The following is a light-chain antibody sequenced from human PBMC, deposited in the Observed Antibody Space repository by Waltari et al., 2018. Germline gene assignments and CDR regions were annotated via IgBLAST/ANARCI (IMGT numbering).Light chain of an antibody. V-gene: IGKV1-9*01. CDR3: QHLHTYPYS. CDR1: QGISSY. CDR2: GAS. J-gene: IGKJ2*03. Sequence: DIQLSQSPSFLSASVGDRVTITCRASQGISSYLAWYQQKPGKAPTVLIYGASTLQSGVPSRFSGSGSGTEFTLTISRLQPEDVATYFCQHLHTYPYSFGQGTKLEIK.